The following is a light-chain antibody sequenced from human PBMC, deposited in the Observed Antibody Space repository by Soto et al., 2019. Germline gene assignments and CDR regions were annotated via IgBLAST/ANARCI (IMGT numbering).Light chain of an antibody. J-gene: IGKJ4*01. Sequence: DIPMTQSPSTLSASVGDRVTITCRASQSFSGWLAWYQQKPGKAPKLLIYKASSLQSGVPSRFSGSGSGTEYTLTISNLQSDDFATYYCLQYTSYRFTFGGGTKVEIK. CDR3: LQYTSYRFT. V-gene: IGKV1-5*03. CDR2: KAS. CDR1: QSFSGW.